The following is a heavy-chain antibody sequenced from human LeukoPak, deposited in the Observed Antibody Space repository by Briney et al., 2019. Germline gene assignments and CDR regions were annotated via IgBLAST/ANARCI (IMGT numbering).Heavy chain of an antibody. CDR1: GFTFSSYS. V-gene: IGHV3-21*01. CDR3: AREGVVPAAIPTYYYYMDV. J-gene: IGHJ6*03. CDR2: ISSSSYI. D-gene: IGHD2-2*02. Sequence: PGGSLRLSCAASGFTFSSYSMNWVRQAPGKGLEWVSSISSSSYIYYADSVKGRFTISRDNAKNSLYLQMNSLRAEDTAVYYCAREGVVPAAIPTYYYYMDVWGKGTTVTVYS.